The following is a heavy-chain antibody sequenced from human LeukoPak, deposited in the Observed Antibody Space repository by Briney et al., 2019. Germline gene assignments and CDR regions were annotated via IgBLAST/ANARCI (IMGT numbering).Heavy chain of an antibody. D-gene: IGHD6-6*01. V-gene: IGHV3-23*01. CDR1: GFTFSSYA. CDR2: ISGGGGST. J-gene: IGHJ6*03. CDR3: AKSYSSLRLAKGVDYYYYMDV. Sequence: GGSLRLSCAASGFTFSSYAMSWVRQAPGKGLEWVSAISGGGGSTYYADSVKGRFTISRDNSKNTLYLQMNSLRAEDTAVYYCAKSYSSLRLAKGVDYYYYMDVWGKGTTVTVSS.